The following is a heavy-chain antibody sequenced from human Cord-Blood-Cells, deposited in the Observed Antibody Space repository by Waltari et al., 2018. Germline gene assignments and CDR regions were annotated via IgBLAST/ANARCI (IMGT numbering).Heavy chain of an antibody. Sequence: QVQLVQSGAEVKKPGASVKVSCKASGYTFTGYYMHWVRQAPGQGLEWMGWINPNSGGTNNAQKFQGRVTMTRDTSIRTAYMELSRLGSDDTAVYYGARDFLGYCSGGSCYGFDPWGQGSLVTVSS. V-gene: IGHV1-2*02. CDR2: INPNSGGT. J-gene: IGHJ5*02. CDR3: ARDFLGYCSGGSCYGFDP. CDR1: GYTFTGYY. D-gene: IGHD2-15*01.